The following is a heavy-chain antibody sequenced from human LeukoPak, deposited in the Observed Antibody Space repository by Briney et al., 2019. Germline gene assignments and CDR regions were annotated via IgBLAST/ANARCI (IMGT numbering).Heavy chain of an antibody. V-gene: IGHV3-30-3*01. CDR3: ARDSFRYSSRGYFDH. D-gene: IGHD6-13*01. CDR1: GFTFSSYA. Sequence: GGSLRLSCAASGFTFSSYAMHWVRQAPGEGLEWVAVISYDGSNKYYADSVKGRFTISRDNSKNTLYLQMNSLRAEDTAVYYCARDSFRYSSRGYFDHWGQGTLVTVSS. CDR2: ISYDGSNK. J-gene: IGHJ4*02.